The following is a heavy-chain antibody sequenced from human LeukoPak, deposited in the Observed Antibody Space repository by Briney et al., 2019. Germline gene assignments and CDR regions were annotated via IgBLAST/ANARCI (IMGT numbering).Heavy chain of an antibody. D-gene: IGHD2-21*01. CDR2: ISYDGSNK. CDR1: GFTFSSYA. J-gene: IGHJ5*02. Sequence: GGSLRLSCAASGFTFSSYAMHWVRQAPGKGLEWVAVISYDGSNKYYADSVKGRFTISRDNSKNTLYLQMNSLRAEDTAVYYCARDGDGGALVSWGQGTLVTVSS. CDR3: ARDGDGGALVS. V-gene: IGHV3-30-3*01.